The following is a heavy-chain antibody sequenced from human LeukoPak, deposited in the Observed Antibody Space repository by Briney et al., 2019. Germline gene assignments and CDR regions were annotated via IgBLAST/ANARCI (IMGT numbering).Heavy chain of an antibody. V-gene: IGHV1-18*01. CDR1: GGTFSSYA. CDR3: ARRSGSRGDY. CDR2: ISAYNGNT. D-gene: IGHD3-10*01. Sequence: ASVKVSCKASGGTFSSYAISWVRQAPGQGLEWMGWISAYNGNTNYAQKFQGRVTMTIDTSATTAYMELRSLRSDDTAVYYCARRSGSRGDYWGQGTLVTVSS. J-gene: IGHJ4*02.